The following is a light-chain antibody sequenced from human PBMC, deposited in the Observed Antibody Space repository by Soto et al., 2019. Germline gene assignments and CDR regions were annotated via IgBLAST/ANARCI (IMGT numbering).Light chain of an antibody. CDR3: QKYKGAPRT. Sequence: DIQLTQSPSSLSASVGDRVTITCRASQGINNTLAWYQQKSGKVPSLLIFAASTLHSGVPSRFSGSGFGTLFTLTISGLQAEDVATYYCQKYKGAPRTFGQGTKVEMK. V-gene: IGKV1-27*01. CDR2: AAS. CDR1: QGINNT. J-gene: IGKJ1*01.